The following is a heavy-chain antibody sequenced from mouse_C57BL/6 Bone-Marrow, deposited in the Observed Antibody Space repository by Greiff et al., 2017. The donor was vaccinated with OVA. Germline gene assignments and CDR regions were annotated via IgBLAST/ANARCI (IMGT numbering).Heavy chain of an antibody. V-gene: IGHV1-64*01. D-gene: IGHD1-1*01. J-gene: IGHJ3*01. CDR3: ARNRVDWFAY. CDR1: GYTFTSYW. CDR2: IHPNSGST. Sequence: QVQLQQPGAELVKPGASVKLSCKASGYTFTSYWMHWVKQRPGQGLEWIGMIHPNSGSTNYNEKFKSKATLTVDKSSSTAYMQLSSVTSEDSAVYYCARNRVDWFAYWGQGTLVTVSA.